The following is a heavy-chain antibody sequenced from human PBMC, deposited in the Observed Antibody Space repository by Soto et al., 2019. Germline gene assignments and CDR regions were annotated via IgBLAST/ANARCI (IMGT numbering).Heavy chain of an antibody. CDR3: ARDIVVYYDFWSGYPGGYFDY. D-gene: IGHD3-3*01. Sequence: GGSLRLSCAASGFTFSSYWMSWVRQAPGKGLEWVANIKQDGSEKYYVDSVKGRFTISRDNAKNSLYLQMNSLRAEDTAVYYCARDIVVYYDFWSGYPGGYFDYWGQGTLVTVSS. J-gene: IGHJ4*02. V-gene: IGHV3-7*05. CDR2: IKQDGSEK. CDR1: GFTFSSYW.